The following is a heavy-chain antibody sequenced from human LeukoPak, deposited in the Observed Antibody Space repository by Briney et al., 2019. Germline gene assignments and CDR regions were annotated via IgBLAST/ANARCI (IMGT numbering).Heavy chain of an antibody. CDR2: INSDGSIT. CDR1: GFTFTTYW. D-gene: IGHD7-27*01. V-gene: IGHV3-74*01. CDR3: GRKTGVTGEAFDC. Sequence: GGSLRLSCAASGFTFTTYWMHWVRQAPGKGLVWVSHINSDGSITSYADSVKGRFTISRDNAKNSVYLQMNSLRTEDTAVYYCGRKTGVTGEAFDCWGQGTLVTVSS. J-gene: IGHJ4*02.